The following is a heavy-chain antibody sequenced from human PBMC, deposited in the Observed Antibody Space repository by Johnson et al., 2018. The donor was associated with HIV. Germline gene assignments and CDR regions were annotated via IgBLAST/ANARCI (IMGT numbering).Heavy chain of an antibody. V-gene: IGHV3-11*04. CDR3: ARDWGPRLGYYDSSGYYWAFDV. J-gene: IGHJ3*01. D-gene: IGHD3-22*01. CDR2: ISGSGSTL. CDR1: GITFSDYY. Sequence: QVQLVESGGGLVKPGGSLRLSCAASGITFSDYYMSWIRQAPGKGLEWVSYISGSGSTLYYEDSVKGRFTISRDNAKNSLYLQMNSLRAEDTAGDYCARDWGPRLGYYDSSGYYWAFDVWGQGTMVTVSS.